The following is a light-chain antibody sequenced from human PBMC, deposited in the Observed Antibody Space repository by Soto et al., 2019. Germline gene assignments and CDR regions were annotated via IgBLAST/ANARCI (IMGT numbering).Light chain of an antibody. CDR2: KAS. Sequence: DIQMTQSPSTLSASVGDRVTLTCRASQSISSWLAGYQQKPGKAPQLLLYKASSLDSGVPSRFSGSGSGTEDTLTISSLQPDDFATYYCRQYNSYSWTFGQGTKVEIK. CDR3: RQYNSYSWT. CDR1: QSISSW. J-gene: IGKJ1*01. V-gene: IGKV1-5*03.